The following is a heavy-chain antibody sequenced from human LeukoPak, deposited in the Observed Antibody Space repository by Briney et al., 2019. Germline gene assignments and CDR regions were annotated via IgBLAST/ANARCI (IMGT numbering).Heavy chain of an antibody. D-gene: IGHD6-19*01. CDR1: GGTFSSYA. CDR2: IIPIFGTA. V-gene: IGHV1-69*05. J-gene: IGHJ4*02. Sequence: SVKVSCKASGGTFSSYAISWVRQAPGQGLEWMGRIIPIFGTANYAQKFQGRVTITTDESTSTAYMELSSLRSEDTAAYYCARGPFQQWLVHYWGQGTLVTVSS. CDR3: ARGPFQQWLVHY.